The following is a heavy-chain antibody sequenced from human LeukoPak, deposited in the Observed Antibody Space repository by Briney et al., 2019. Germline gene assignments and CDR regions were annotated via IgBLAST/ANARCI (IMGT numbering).Heavy chain of an antibody. J-gene: IGHJ4*02. D-gene: IGHD2-15*01. Sequence: ASVKVSCKASGYTFTGYYMHWVRQAPGQGLEWMGWINPNSGGTNYAQKFQGRVTMTRDTSISTAYMELSRLRSDDTAVYYCARIRPSKLLPYYFDYWGQGTLVTVSS. CDR2: INPNSGGT. V-gene: IGHV1-2*02. CDR3: ARIRPSKLLPYYFDY. CDR1: GYTFTGYY.